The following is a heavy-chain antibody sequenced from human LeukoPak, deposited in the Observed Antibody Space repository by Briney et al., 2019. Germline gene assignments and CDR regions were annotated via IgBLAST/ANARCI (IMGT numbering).Heavy chain of an antibody. CDR1: GFTFDDYA. CDR3: ASGSYYDSGSYYFDY. CDR2: ISWNSGSI. Sequence: QPGGSLRLSCAASGFTFDDYAMHWVRQAPGKGLEWVSGISWNSGSIGYADSVKGRFTISRDNAKNSLYLQMNSLRAEDTALYYCASGSYYDSGSYYFDYWGQGTLVTVSS. J-gene: IGHJ4*02. D-gene: IGHD3-10*01. V-gene: IGHV3-9*01.